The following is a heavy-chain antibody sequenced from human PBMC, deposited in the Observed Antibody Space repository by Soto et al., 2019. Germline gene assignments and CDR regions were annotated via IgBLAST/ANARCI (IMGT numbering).Heavy chain of an antibody. CDR3: ARQGPGDCGGDCYSPWFDP. V-gene: IGHV3-30-3*01. D-gene: IGHD2-21*02. CDR2: ISYDGSNK. CDR1: GFTFSSYA. J-gene: IGHJ5*02. Sequence: GGSLRLSCAASGFTFSSYAMHWVRQAPGKGLEWVAVISYDGSNKYYADSVKGRFTISRDNSKNTLYLQMNSLRAEDTAVYYCARQGPGDCGGDCYSPWFDPWGQGTLVTVSS.